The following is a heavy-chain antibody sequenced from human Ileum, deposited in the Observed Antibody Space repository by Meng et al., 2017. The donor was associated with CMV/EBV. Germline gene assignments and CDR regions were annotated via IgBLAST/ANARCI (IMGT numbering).Heavy chain of an antibody. CDR3: ARGVSSPPGVDY. CDR1: GFSFTYYG. V-gene: IGHV3-30*02. Sequence: VRFVECGRGVVPAGGSLSFPLALSGFSFTYYGMNWVRQAQGKGLQWVAFMRYDGSSKYYADSVKGRFTISRDNAKNTLYLQMNSLRAEDTAVYYCARGVSSPPGVDYWGQGTLVTVSS. D-gene: IGHD6-13*01. CDR2: MRYDGSSK. J-gene: IGHJ4*02.